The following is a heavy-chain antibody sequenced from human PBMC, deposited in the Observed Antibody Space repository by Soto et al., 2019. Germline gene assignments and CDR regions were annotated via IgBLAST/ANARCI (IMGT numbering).Heavy chain of an antibody. D-gene: IGHD2-15*01. Sequence: GASVKVSCKASGYTFTTCAIHWVRQAPGQRLEWMGWINAGNGNTGYSQKFQGRVTITRDTSASTAYMELSSLRSEDTAVYYCAGGRYCSGGTCYGMDVWGQGTTVPVSS. CDR3: AGGRYCSGGTCYGMDV. V-gene: IGHV1-3*01. CDR2: INAGNGNT. J-gene: IGHJ6*02. CDR1: GYTFTTCA.